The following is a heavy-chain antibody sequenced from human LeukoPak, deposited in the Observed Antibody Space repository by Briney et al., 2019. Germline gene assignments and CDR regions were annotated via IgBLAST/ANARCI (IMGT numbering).Heavy chain of an antibody. CDR2: ISSSSSYI. Sequence: GGSLRLSCAASGFTFSSYSMNWVRQAPGKGLEWVSYISSSSSYIYYADSVKGRFTISRDNAKNSLYLQMNSLRAEDTAVYYCARDVDNWNYVGSCDYWGQGTLVTVSS. V-gene: IGHV3-21*05. CDR1: GFTFSSYS. CDR3: ARDVDNWNYVGSCDY. J-gene: IGHJ4*02. D-gene: IGHD1-7*01.